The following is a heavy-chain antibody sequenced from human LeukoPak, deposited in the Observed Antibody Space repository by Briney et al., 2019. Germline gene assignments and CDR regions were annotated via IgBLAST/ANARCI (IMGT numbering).Heavy chain of an antibody. CDR2: LSGSSITT. J-gene: IGHJ4*01. V-gene: IGHV3-23*01. CDR3: AKGIYSSGWSYFDY. Sequence: GGSLRLSCAASGFTFSNSAMSWVRQAPGKGLEWVSTLSGSSITTYYADSVKGRFTISRDNSKNTLYLQMNSLRAEDTAVYYCAKGIYSSGWSYFDYWGHGTLVTVSS. D-gene: IGHD6-19*01. CDR1: GFTFSNSA.